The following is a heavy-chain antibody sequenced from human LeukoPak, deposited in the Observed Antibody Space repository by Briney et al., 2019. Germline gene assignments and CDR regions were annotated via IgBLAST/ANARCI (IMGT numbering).Heavy chain of an antibody. D-gene: IGHD5-12*01. CDR2: ISSTGSYI. CDR3: ARDTESGSSH. CDR1: GFTFSTYS. V-gene: IGHV3-21*01. Sequence: GGSLRLSCAASGFTFSTYSMTWVRQAPGKGLEWVSSISSTGSYIYYADSVKGRFTVSRDNAKNSLYLQMNSLRGDDTAVYYCARDTESGSSHWGQGTLVTVSS. J-gene: IGHJ4*02.